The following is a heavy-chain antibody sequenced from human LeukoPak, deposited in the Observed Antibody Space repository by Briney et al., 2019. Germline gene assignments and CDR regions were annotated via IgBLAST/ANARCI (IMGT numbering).Heavy chain of an antibody. D-gene: IGHD2-15*01. Sequence: SGGSLRLSCAASGFTFSSYAMHWVRQAPGKGLEWVAVISYDRSKKYYADYVKGKFSISRYNYTTKMYLQMNRLRAEDAAVYYCARDIGYCSGGSCYDFDYWGQGTLVTVSS. V-gene: IGHV3-30-3*01. CDR3: ARDIGYCSGGSCYDFDY. J-gene: IGHJ4*02. CDR2: ISYDRSKK. CDR1: GFTFSSYA.